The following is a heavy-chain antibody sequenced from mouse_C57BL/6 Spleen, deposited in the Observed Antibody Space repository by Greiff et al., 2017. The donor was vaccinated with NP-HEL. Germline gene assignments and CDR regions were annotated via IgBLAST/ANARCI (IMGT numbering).Heavy chain of an antibody. Sequence: EVKVVESGGGLVKPGGSLKLSCAASGFTFSSYAMSWVRQTPEKRLEWVATISDGGSYTYYPDNVKGRFTISRDNAKNNLYLQMSHLKSEDTAMYYCAREGDGPFAYWGHRTLVTVSA. CDR3: AREGDGPFAY. CDR1: GFTFSSYA. CDR2: ISDGGSYT. V-gene: IGHV5-4*01. J-gene: IGHJ3*01. D-gene: IGHD2-3*01.